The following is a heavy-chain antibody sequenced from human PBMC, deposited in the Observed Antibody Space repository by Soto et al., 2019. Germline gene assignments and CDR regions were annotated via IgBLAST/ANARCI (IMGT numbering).Heavy chain of an antibody. D-gene: IGHD3-9*01. Sequence: GESLKISWKGSGYSFTSYWIGWVRQMPGKGLEWMGIIYPGDSDTRYSPSFQGQVTISADKSISTAYLQWSSLKASDTAMYYCARQSAVLRYFDWLLGSDAFDIWGQGTMVTVSS. CDR3: ARQSAVLRYFDWLLGSDAFDI. V-gene: IGHV5-51*01. CDR2: IYPGDSDT. J-gene: IGHJ3*02. CDR1: GYSFTSYW.